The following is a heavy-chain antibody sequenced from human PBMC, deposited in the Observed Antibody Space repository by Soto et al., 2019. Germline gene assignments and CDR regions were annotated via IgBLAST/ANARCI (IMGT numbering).Heavy chain of an antibody. CDR2: IDWDDDK. D-gene: IGHD6-19*01. V-gene: IGHV2-70*01. J-gene: IGHJ4*02. Sequence: SGPTLVNPTQTLTLTCTFSGFSLSTSGMCVSWIRQPPGKALEWLALIDWDDDKYYSTSLKTRLTISKDTSKNQVVLTMTNMDPVDTATYYCARIPCDYSSGWYHLDYWGQGTLVTVSS. CDR3: ARIPCDYSSGWYHLDY. CDR1: GFSLSTSGMC.